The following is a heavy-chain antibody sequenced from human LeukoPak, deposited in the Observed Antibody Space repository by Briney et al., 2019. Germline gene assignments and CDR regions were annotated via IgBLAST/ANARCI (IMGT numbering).Heavy chain of an antibody. J-gene: IGHJ4*02. CDR1: GGSISSHY. Sequence: SETLSLTCTVSGGSISSHYWTWIRQPPGKGLEWVGYISYSGSTDYNPSLKSRVTISVDTSKNQFSLKLTSVTAADTAGYYCARGGSGACRAIDYWGQGTLVTVSS. CDR2: ISYSGST. V-gene: IGHV4-59*11. D-gene: IGHD2-15*01. CDR3: ARGGSGACRAIDY.